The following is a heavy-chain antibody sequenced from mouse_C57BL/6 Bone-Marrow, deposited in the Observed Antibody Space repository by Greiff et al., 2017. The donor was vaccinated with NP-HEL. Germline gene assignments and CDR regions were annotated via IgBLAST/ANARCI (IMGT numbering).Heavy chain of an antibody. CDR2: IHPNSGST. J-gene: IGHJ3*01. D-gene: IGHD2-2*01. Sequence: VQLQQSGAELVKPGASVKLSCKASGYTFTSYWMHWVKQRPGQGLEWIGMIHPNSGSTNYNEKFKSKATLTVDKSSSTAYMQLSSLTSEDSAVYYCARGGSTMVTTRKVWFAYWGQGTLVTVSA. CDR1: GYTFTSYW. CDR3: ARGGSTMVTTRKVWFAY. V-gene: IGHV1-64*01.